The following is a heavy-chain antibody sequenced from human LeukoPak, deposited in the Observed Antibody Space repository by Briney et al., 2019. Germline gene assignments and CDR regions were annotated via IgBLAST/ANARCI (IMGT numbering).Heavy chain of an antibody. CDR1: GGSISSNSYY. CDR2: IYYSGST. J-gene: IGHJ6*02. V-gene: IGHV4-39*01. D-gene: IGHD2-21*02. Sequence: SETLTLTCTVSGGSISSNSYYWAWIRQPPGKGLKWTGTIYYSGSTFYNPSLKSRVTMSVDTSRNQFSLRLSSVTAADTAVYFCARHPQRSLGVTTSGPYYYAMDVWGQGTTVTVSS. CDR3: ARHPQRSLGVTTSGPYYYAMDV.